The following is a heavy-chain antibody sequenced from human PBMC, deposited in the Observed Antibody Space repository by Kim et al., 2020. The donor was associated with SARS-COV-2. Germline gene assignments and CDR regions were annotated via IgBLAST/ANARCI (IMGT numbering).Heavy chain of an antibody. CDR3: TVLTGYYRPNWFDP. D-gene: IGHD3-9*01. Sequence: GGSLRLSCAASGFTFSSYGMHWVRQAPGKGLEWVAVISYDGSNKYYADSVKGRFTISRDNSKNTLYLQMNSLRAEDTAVYYCTVLTGYYRPNWFDPWGQGTLVTVSS. CDR1: GFTFSSYG. J-gene: IGHJ5*02. V-gene: IGHV3-30*03. CDR2: ISYDGSNK.